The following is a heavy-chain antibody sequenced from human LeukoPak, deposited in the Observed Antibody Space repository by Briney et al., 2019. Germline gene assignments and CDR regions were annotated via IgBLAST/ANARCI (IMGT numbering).Heavy chain of an antibody. J-gene: IGHJ3*02. V-gene: IGHV4-31*03. CDR1: GGSISSGGYY. CDR3: ARGFGLYSDSNGYYPCDAFDI. Sequence: PSETLSLTCTVSGGSISSGGYYWSWIRHPPGKGLEWIGYIYYSGTTYYNPSLQSRVTISGDTSKNHFSLKLSSVTVADTAVYYCARGFGLYSDSNGYYPCDAFDIWGQGTLVTVSS. D-gene: IGHD3-22*01. CDR2: IYYSGTT.